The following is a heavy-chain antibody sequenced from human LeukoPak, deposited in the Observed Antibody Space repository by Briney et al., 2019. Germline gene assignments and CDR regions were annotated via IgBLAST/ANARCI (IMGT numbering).Heavy chain of an antibody. CDR1: GYSISSGYY. Sequence: PSETLSLTCTVSGYSISSGYYWGWIRPPPGKGLEWIGNIYYSGNTYYNSSLKSRVTISVDTSKNQFSLKLSSVTAADTAVYYCARGGYVYYDSSGPSQYFQHWGQGTLVTVSS. CDR2: IYYSGNT. CDR3: ARGGYVYYDSSGPSQYFQH. D-gene: IGHD3-22*01. J-gene: IGHJ1*01. V-gene: IGHV4-38-2*02.